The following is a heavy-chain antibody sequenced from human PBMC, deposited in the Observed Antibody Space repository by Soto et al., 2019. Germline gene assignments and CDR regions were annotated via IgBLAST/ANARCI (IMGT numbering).Heavy chain of an antibody. J-gene: IGHJ5*02. V-gene: IGHV1-69*02. CDR3: ALVATMQYNWFDP. CDR1: GGTFSSYT. CDR2: IIPILGLA. Sequence: SVKVSCKASGGTFSSYTISWVRQAPGQGLEWMGRIIPILGLANYAQKFQGRVTITADKSTSTAYMELSSLRSEDTAVHYSALVATMQYNWFDPWGQGTLVTVSS. D-gene: IGHD5-12*01.